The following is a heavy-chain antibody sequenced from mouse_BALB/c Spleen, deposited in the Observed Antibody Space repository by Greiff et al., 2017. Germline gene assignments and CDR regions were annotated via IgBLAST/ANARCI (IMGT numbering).Heavy chain of an antibody. CDR1: GFTFSDYY. Sequence: DVHLVESGGGLVKPGGSLKLSCAASGFTFSDYYMYWVRQTPEKRLEWVATISDGGSYTYYPDSVKGRFTISRDNAKNNLYLQMSSLKSEDTAMYYCASLGTGAMDYWGQGTSVTVSS. CDR3: ASLGTGAMDY. D-gene: IGHD2-10*02. V-gene: IGHV5-4*02. CDR2: ISDGGSYT. J-gene: IGHJ4*01.